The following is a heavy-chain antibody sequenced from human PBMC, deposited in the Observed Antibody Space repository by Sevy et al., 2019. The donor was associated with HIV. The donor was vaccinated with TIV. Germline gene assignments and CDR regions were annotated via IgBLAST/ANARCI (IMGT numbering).Heavy chain of an antibody. Sequence: ASVKVSCKVSGSTLTALSMHWVRQAPGKGLEWMGCFDPEDGETIYAQKFQGRVIMTEDTSTDTAYVDLSNLRSEDTAVYYCASAREYYSDNSGYLDYWGQGTLVTVSS. V-gene: IGHV1-24*01. D-gene: IGHD3-22*01. CDR1: GSTLTALS. CDR2: FDPEDGET. CDR3: ASAREYYSDNSGYLDY. J-gene: IGHJ4*02.